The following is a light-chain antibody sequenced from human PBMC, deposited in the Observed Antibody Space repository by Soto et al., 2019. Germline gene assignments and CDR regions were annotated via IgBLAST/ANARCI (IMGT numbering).Light chain of an antibody. J-gene: IGLJ1*01. CDR3: TSYTSISTYV. Sequence: QSVLTQPPSASGSPGQSVTISCTGTSSDVGAYNYVSWYQQHPGKAPKLLIYDVTKRPSGVPDRFSGSKSGNTASLTISGLQAEDEADYYCTSYTSISTYVFGTGTKLTVL. CDR1: SSDVGAYNY. CDR2: DVT. V-gene: IGLV2-8*01.